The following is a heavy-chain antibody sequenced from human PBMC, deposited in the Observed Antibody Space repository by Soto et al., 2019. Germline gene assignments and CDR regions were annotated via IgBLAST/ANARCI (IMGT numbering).Heavy chain of an antibody. CDR2: IGHTGAT. CDR1: GGSFSGYF. J-gene: IGHJ4*02. D-gene: IGHD3-16*01. CDR3: AREFPYYVSSDSYLDY. Sequence: SETLSLTCDVYGGSFSGYFWGWIRQSPERGLEWIGEIGHTGATNYNASLKSRVIISLDTSKNQFSLRLSSVTPEDTAVYYCAREFPYYVSSDSYLDYWGQGALVT. V-gene: IGHV4-34*01.